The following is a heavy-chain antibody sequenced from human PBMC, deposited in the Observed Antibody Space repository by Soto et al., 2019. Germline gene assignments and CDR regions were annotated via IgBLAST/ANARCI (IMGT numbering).Heavy chain of an antibody. V-gene: IGHV1-69*13. CDR1: GGTFSSYA. D-gene: IGHD5-12*01. Sequence: GASVKVSCKASGGTFSSYAISWVRQAPGQGLEWMGGIIPIFGTANYAQKFQGRVTITADESTSTAYMELSSLRSEDTAVYYCAREGRRDGYPNPWGQGTLVTVSS. CDR2: IIPIFGTA. J-gene: IGHJ5*02. CDR3: AREGRRDGYPNP.